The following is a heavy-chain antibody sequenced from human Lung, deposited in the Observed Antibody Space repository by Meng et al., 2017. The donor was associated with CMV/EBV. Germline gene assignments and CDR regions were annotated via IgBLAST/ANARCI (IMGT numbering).Heavy chain of an antibody. V-gene: IGHV1-69*05. D-gene: IGHD2-2*02. J-gene: IGHJ6*01. CDR3: ARDRTGDCSSTSCYNYYYYYGMEV. CDR2: IIPIFGIA. CDR1: GGTFSSYA. Sequence: SXXVSXKTYGGTFSSYAFSWVRQAPGQGLEWMGGIIPIFGIANYAQKFQGRVTITTDESTSTAYMELSSLRSEDTAVYYCARDRTGDCSSTSCYNYYYYYGMEVWXQGTXVNGAS.